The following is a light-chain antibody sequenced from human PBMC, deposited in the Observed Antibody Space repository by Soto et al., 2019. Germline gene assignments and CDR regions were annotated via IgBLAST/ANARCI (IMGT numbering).Light chain of an antibody. V-gene: IGLV2-23*02. CDR3: CSYGGFSTFVI. Sequence: QSALTQPASVSGSPGQSITISCTGTSSDVGGYNYVSWYQQHPGKAPKPMIYEATKRPSGVSGRFSGSKSGNTASLTISGLQADDEAHYYCCSYGGFSTFVIFGGGTQLTVL. CDR1: SSDVGGYNY. J-gene: IGLJ7*01. CDR2: EAT.